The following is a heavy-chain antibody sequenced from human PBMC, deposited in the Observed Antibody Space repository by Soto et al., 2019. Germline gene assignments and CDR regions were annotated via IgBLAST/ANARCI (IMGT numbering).Heavy chain of an antibody. J-gene: IGHJ4*02. CDR1: GYTFTSYY. V-gene: IGHV1-46*01. Sequence: ASVKVSCKASGYTFTSYYMHWVRQAPGQGLEWMGIINPSGGSTSYAQKFQGRVTMTRDTSTSTVYMELSSLRSEDTAVYCRARGRDIVVVVAAQPLDYWGQGTLVTVSS. CDR3: ARGRDIVVVVAAQPLDY. CDR2: INPSGGST. D-gene: IGHD2-15*01.